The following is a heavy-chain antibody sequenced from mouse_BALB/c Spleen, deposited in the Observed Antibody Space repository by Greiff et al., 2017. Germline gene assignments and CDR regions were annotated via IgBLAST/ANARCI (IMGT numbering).Heavy chain of an antibody. CDR1: GYAFTNYL. CDR3: ARLLRPSYAMDY. CDR2: INPGSGGT. Sequence: QVQLKESGAELVRPGTSVKVSCKASGYAFTNYLIEWVKQRPGQGLEWIGVINPGSGGTNYNEKFKGKATLTADKSSSTAYMQLSSLTSDDSAVYFCARLLRPSYAMDYWGQGTSVTVSS. J-gene: IGHJ4*01. V-gene: IGHV1-54*03. D-gene: IGHD1-2*01.